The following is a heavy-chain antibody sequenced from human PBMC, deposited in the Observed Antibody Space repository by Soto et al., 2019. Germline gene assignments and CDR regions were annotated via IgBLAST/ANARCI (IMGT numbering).Heavy chain of an antibody. CDR2: ISAYNGNT. CDR3: ARHDILTGYSGEDDAFDI. Sequence: GASVKVSCKASGYTFTSYGISWVRQAPGQGLEWMGWISAYNGNTNYAQKLQGRVTMTTDTSTSTAYMELRSLGSDDTAVYYCARHDILTGYSGEDDAFDIWGQGTMVTVS. V-gene: IGHV1-18*01. D-gene: IGHD3-9*01. J-gene: IGHJ3*02. CDR1: GYTFTSYG.